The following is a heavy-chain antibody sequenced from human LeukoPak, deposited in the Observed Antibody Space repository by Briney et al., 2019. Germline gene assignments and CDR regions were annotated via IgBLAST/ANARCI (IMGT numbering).Heavy chain of an antibody. CDR3: ARFATAAGTPSFDY. V-gene: IGHV1-69*13. CDR2: IIPIFGTA. CDR1: GYTFTSYA. Sequence: SVKASCKASGYTFTSYAISWVRQAPGQGLEWMGGIIPIFGTANYAQKFQGRVTITADESTSTAYMELSSLRSEDTAVYYCARFATAAGTPSFDYWGQGTLVTVSS. D-gene: IGHD6-13*01. J-gene: IGHJ4*02.